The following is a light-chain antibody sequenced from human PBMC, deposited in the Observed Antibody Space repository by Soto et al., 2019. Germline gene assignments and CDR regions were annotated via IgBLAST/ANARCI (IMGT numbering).Light chain of an antibody. J-gene: IGKJ5*01. Sequence: EIVLTQSPGTLSLSPGERVTLSCRASQSVSSNFLAWYQQKPGQAPRLLIYGASSRATGIPDRFSGSGSGTDFTLTISRLEPEDFAIYYCQQSGSSPITFGQGTRLEIK. V-gene: IGKV3-20*01. CDR1: QSVSSNF. CDR2: GAS. CDR3: QQSGSSPIT.